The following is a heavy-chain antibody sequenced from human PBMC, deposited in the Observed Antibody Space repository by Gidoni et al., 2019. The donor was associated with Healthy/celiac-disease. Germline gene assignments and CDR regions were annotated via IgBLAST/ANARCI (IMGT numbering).Heavy chain of an antibody. CDR1: GFPFSSYG. CDR2: ISYDGSNK. V-gene: IGHV3-30*18. J-gene: IGHJ4*02. D-gene: IGHD3-22*01. Sequence: QVQLVESGGGVVQPGRSLRLSCAASGFPFSSYGMHWVRQAPGKGLEWVAVISYDGSNKYYADSVKGRFTISRDNSKNTLYLQMNSLRAEDTAVYYCAKDDSSGMFLDYWGQGTLVTVSS. CDR3: AKDDSSGMFLDY.